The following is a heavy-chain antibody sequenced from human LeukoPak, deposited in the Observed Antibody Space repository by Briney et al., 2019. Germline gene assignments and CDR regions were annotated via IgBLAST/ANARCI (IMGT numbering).Heavy chain of an antibody. CDR1: GFTFSSYE. J-gene: IGHJ2*01. CDR3: ASGNYYDSSGYYYLRSYFDL. V-gene: IGHV3-48*03. D-gene: IGHD3-22*01. CDR2: ISSSGSTI. Sequence: GGSLRLSCAASGFTFSSYEMNRVRQAPGKGLEWVSYISSSGSTIYYADSVKGRFTISRDNAKNSLYLQMNSLRAEDTAVYYCASGNYYDSSGYYYLRSYFDLWGRGTLVTVSS.